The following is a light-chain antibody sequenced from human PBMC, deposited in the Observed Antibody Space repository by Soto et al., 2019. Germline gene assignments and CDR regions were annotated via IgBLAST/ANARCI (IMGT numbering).Light chain of an antibody. V-gene: IGLV2-14*01. CDR1: SGALGDYAY. J-gene: IGLJ1*01. CDR2: KVS. CDR3: SSYTGSSTLV. Sequence: QSARTQPPSGSGPPGQPVTTSGPGTSGALGDYAYVSWYLQHPAKVPKLMIYKVSNRPSGVSNRFSGSKSGNTASLTISGLKAEDEADYYCSSYTGSSTLVFGTGTKVTVL.